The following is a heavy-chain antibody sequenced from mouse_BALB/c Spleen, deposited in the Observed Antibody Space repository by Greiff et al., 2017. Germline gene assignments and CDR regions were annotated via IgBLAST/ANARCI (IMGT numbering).Heavy chain of an antibody. Sequence: QVQLQQSGAELVKPGASVKLSCKASGYTFTSYYMYWVKQRPGQGLEWIGGINPSNGGTNFNEKFKSKATLTVDKSSSTAYMQLSSLTSEDSAVYYCTRAGLLRGFAYWGQGTLVTVSA. D-gene: IGHD2-3*01. J-gene: IGHJ3*01. CDR2: INPSNGGT. V-gene: IGHV1S81*02. CDR3: TRAGLLRGFAY. CDR1: GYTFTSYY.